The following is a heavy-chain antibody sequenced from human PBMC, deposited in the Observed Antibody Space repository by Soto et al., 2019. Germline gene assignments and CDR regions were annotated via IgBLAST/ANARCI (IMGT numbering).Heavy chain of an antibody. CDR1: GYTFTRYY. Sequence: ASVKVSCKASGYTFTRYYIHWVRQAPGQGLEWMGIINPSGSGTSYAQKFQGRVTMTRDTSTSTVYMELSSLRSEDTAVYYCARGLIVGATDFDYWGQGTLVTVS. D-gene: IGHD1-26*01. J-gene: IGHJ4*02. CDR3: ARGLIVGATDFDY. V-gene: IGHV1-46*01. CDR2: INPSGSGT.